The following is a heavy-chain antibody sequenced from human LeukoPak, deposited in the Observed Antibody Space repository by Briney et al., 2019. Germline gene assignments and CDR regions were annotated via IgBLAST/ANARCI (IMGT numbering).Heavy chain of an antibody. V-gene: IGHV4-39*01. Sequence: PSETLSLTCTVSGGSISSSNSYWGWIRQPPGKGLEWIGSIYYSGNTYYNASLKSQVSVSIDTSKNQFSLRLTSVTAADTAVYYCARQTGSGLFILPGGQGTLVTVSS. CDR2: IYYSGNT. CDR3: ARQTGSGLFILP. D-gene: IGHD3/OR15-3a*01. CDR1: GGSISSSNSY. J-gene: IGHJ4*02.